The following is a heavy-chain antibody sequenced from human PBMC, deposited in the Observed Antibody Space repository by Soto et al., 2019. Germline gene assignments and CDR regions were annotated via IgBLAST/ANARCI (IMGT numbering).Heavy chain of an antibody. CDR3: SEGPR. CDR1: GFSFSDAW. Sequence: GGSLRLSCVASGFSFSDAWMNWVRQAPGKGPEWIGRIKSKSDGGTADYAAPLIGRSTISRDDSKSTLYLQMSSLTIEDTGVYYCSEGPRWGKGTLVTVS. V-gene: IGHV3-15*01. CDR2: IKSKSDGGTA. J-gene: IGHJ4*02.